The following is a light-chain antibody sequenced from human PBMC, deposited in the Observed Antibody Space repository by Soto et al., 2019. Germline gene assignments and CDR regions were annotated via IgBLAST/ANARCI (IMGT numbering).Light chain of an antibody. CDR3: QQRSNWPLT. Sequence: EIVLTQSPATLSLSPEERATLSCRASQSVSTYLAWYQQKPGQAPRLLIYDASNRATGIPARFSGSGSGTDFTLTISSLEPEDFVVYYCQQRSNWPLTFGGGTKVDIK. CDR1: QSVSTY. V-gene: IGKV3-11*01. J-gene: IGKJ4*01. CDR2: DAS.